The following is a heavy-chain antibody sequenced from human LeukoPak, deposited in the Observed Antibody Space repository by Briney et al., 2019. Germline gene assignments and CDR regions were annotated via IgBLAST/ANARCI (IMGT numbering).Heavy chain of an antibody. CDR1: GGPISSYY. CDR2: IYYSGST. D-gene: IGHD3-9*01. Sequence: SETLSLTCTVSGGPISSYYWSWIRQPPGKGLEWIGYIYYSGSTNYNPSLKSRVTISVDTSKNQFSLKLSSVTAADTAVYYCAREVRYFDWVDYYYGMDVWGQGTTVTVSS. CDR3: AREVRYFDWVDYYYGMDV. J-gene: IGHJ6*02. V-gene: IGHV4-59*01.